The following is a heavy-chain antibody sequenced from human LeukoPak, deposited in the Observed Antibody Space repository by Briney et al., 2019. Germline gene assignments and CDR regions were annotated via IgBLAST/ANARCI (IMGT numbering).Heavy chain of an antibody. J-gene: IGHJ6*03. Sequence: GGSLRLSCAASGFTFSSYAMSWVRQAPGKGLEWVSCISSSGYSIYYADSVKGRFTISRDNAKNSLYLQMNSLRAEDTAVYYCARDLTDPPYYYYYIDVWGKGTTVTISS. CDR1: GFTFSSYA. CDR3: ARDLTDPPYYYYYIDV. V-gene: IGHV3-21*01. CDR2: ISSSGYSI.